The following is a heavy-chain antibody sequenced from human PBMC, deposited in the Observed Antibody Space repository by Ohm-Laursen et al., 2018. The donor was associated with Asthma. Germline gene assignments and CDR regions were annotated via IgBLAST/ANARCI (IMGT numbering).Heavy chain of an antibody. CDR3: ARGAFYYESTGYYFFDH. CDR2: INAGNGNT. CDR1: GYTFTSYA. V-gene: IGHV1-3*01. J-gene: IGHJ4*02. D-gene: IGHD3-22*01. Sequence: ASVKVSCKASGYTFTSYAMHWVRQAPGQRLEWMGWINAGNGNTKYSQKFQGRVTITRDTSASTAYMELSSLRSEDTAVYYCARGAFYYESTGYYFFDHWGQGALVTVSS.